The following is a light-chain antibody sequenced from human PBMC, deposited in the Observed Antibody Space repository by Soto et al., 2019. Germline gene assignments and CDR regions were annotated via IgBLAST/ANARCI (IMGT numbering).Light chain of an antibody. J-gene: IGKJ1*01. CDR3: QQYDSYPWT. V-gene: IGKV1-5*03. CDR1: QYISTW. Sequence: DIQMTQSPSTLSASVGDRVTLTCRASQYISTWLAWYQQKPGKAPKLLIYKASDLQSGVPSRFSGSGSGTEFTITISSLQPDDFATYYCQQYDSYPWTFGRGTEVE. CDR2: KAS.